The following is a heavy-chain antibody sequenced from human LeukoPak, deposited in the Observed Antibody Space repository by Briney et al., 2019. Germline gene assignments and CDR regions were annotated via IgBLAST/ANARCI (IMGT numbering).Heavy chain of an antibody. CDR1: GYTFTGYY. CDR3: ARAREGDIVVEGH. J-gene: IGHJ4*02. V-gene: IGHV1-2*02. CDR2: INPNSGGT. Sequence: ASVKVSCKASGYTFTGYYMHWVRQAPGQGLEWMGWINPNSGGTNYAQKFQGRVTMTRDTSISTAYMELSRLRSDDTAVYYCARAREGDIVVEGHWGQGTLVTVPS. D-gene: IGHD2-2*01.